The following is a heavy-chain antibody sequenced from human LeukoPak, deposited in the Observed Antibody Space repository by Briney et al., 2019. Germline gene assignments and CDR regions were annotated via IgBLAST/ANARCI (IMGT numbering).Heavy chain of an antibody. CDR2: ISCDGSNK. V-gene: IGHV3-30*18. J-gene: IGHJ4*02. Sequence: GRSLRLSCAASGFTFSSYCMHWVRQAPGKGLEWVAGISCDGSNKSYADSVQGRFSITRDNSKNTLYLQMNRLRAEDTAVYYCAKEVRRAYYGSGRRLDYWGLGTLVTVSS. D-gene: IGHD3-10*01. CDR3: AKEVRRAYYGSGRRLDY. CDR1: GFTFSSYC.